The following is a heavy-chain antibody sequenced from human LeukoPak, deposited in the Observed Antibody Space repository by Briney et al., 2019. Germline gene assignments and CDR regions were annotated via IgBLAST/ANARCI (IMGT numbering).Heavy chain of an antibody. V-gene: IGHV3-74*01. D-gene: IGHD6-6*01. CDR2: INSDGSST. CDR3: VRYYGLMVAARPYNWFDP. J-gene: IGHJ5*02. CDR1: GFTFSSYW. Sequence: GGSLRLSCAASGFTFSSYWMHWVRQAPGKGLVWVSRINSDGSSTSYADSVKGRFTISRDNAKNTLYLQMNSLRAEDTAVYYCVRYYGLMVAARPYNWFDPWGQGTLVTVSS.